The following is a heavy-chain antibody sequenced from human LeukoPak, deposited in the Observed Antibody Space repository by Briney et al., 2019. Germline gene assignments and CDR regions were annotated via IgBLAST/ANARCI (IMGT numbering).Heavy chain of an antibody. J-gene: IGHJ3*01. CDR3: TTATPGVVTAYDALDL. Sequence: PGGSLRLSCAASGFTFSNAWKSGGLQDPRRGLEWVGGIKSKTHGGTTDYAATVKGTFTISRDDSKSTLYLQMNSLKTEDTAVYYCTTATPGVVTAYDALDLGGQGTRSASLQ. CDR1: GFTFSNAW. CDR2: IKSKTHGGTT. V-gene: IGHV3-15*01. D-gene: IGHD2-2*01.